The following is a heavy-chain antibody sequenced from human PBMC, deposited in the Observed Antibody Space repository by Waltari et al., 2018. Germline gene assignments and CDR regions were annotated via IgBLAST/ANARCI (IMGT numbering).Heavy chain of an antibody. Sequence: EVQLVESGGVVVQPGGSLRLSCAASGFTFDDYAMHWVRQAPGKGLEWVSVISREGGSTNYADSMKGRVTISRDNSKNPLDLQMNSLRAEDTALYYCATIPVTTRGDAFDIWGQGTMVTVSS. CDR2: ISREGGST. CDR1: GFTFDDYA. D-gene: IGHD4-17*01. V-gene: IGHV3-43D*04. CDR3: ATIPVTTRGDAFDI. J-gene: IGHJ3*02.